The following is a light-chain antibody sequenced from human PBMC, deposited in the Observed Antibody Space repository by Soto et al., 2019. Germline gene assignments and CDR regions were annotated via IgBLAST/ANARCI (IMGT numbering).Light chain of an antibody. CDR2: RDS. V-gene: IGLV3-9*01. CDR1: NIGSKN. Sequence: SYELTQPLSVSVALGQTARITCGGNNIGSKNVHWYQQKPGQAPVLVIYRDSNRPSGIPERFSGSNSGNTATLTISRAQAGDEADYCCQVWDSSTAYVVFGGGTKLTVL. CDR3: QVWDSSTAYVV. J-gene: IGLJ2*01.